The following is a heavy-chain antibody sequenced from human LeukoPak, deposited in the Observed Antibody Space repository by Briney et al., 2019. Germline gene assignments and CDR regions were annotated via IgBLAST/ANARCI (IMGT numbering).Heavy chain of an antibody. J-gene: IGHJ4*02. V-gene: IGHV3-53*01. Sequence: GGSLRLSCAASGFTVSSNYMSWVRQAPGKGLEWVSVIYSGGSTYYADSVKGRFTISRDNSKNTLSLQMNSLGAEDTAVYYCAKDRGDTSGHELFDYRGQGTLVTVSS. CDR3: AKDRGDTSGHELFDY. CDR1: GFTVSSNY. CDR2: IYSGGST. D-gene: IGHD3-16*01.